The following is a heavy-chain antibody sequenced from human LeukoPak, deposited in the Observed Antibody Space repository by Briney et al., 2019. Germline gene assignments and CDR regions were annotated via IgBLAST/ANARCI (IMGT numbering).Heavy chain of an antibody. J-gene: IGHJ4*02. Sequence: PGGSLRLSCAASGFIFSSYEMNWVRQAPGKGLEWVSYISSSGSTIYYADSVKGRFTISRDNAKNSLYLQMCSLRAEDTAVYYCARDGSYSSGYFDYWGQGTLVTVSS. CDR3: ARDGSYSSGYFDY. V-gene: IGHV3-48*03. CDR2: ISSSGSTI. D-gene: IGHD6-19*01. CDR1: GFIFSSYE.